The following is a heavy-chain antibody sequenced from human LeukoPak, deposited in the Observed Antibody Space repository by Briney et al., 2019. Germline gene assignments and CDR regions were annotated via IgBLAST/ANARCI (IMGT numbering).Heavy chain of an antibody. CDR3: ARGEPHTYYDFWSGYRRGAIFDY. CDR1: GYTFTSYA. CDR2: INTYTGNP. D-gene: IGHD3-3*01. V-gene: IGHV7-4-1*02. J-gene: IGHJ4*02. Sequence: ASVKVSCKASGYTFTSYAMNWVRQAPGQGLEWMGWINTYTGNPTYAQGFTGRFVFSLDTSVSTAYLQISSLKAEDTAVYYCARGEPHTYYDFWSGYRRGAIFDYWGQGTLVTVSS.